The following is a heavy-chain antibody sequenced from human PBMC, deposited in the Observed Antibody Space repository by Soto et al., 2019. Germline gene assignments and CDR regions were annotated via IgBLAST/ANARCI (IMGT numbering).Heavy chain of an antibody. CDR1: GFTFSSYS. CDR2: ISSSSSYI. CDR3: ARTYYDSSGYYGDFDY. D-gene: IGHD3-22*01. J-gene: IGHJ4*02. V-gene: IGHV3-21*01. Sequence: GGSLRLSCAASGFTFSSYSMNWVRQAPGKGLEWVSSISSSSSYIYYADSVKGRFTISRDNAKNSPYLQMNSLRAEDTAVYYCARTYYDSSGYYGDFDYWGQGTLVTVSS.